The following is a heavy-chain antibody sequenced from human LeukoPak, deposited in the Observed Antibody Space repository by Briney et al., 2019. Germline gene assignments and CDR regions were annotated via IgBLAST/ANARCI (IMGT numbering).Heavy chain of an antibody. D-gene: IGHD3-10*01. CDR1: GFTFSSYA. J-gene: IGHJ1*01. Sequence: PGGSLRLSCAASGFTFSSYAMHWVRQAPGKGLEWVAVISYDGSNKYYADSVKGRFTISGDNSKNTLYLQMNSLRAEDTAVYYCARDRGDSGYFQHWGQGTLVTVSS. CDR3: ARDRGDSGYFQH. V-gene: IGHV3-30-3*01. CDR2: ISYDGSNK.